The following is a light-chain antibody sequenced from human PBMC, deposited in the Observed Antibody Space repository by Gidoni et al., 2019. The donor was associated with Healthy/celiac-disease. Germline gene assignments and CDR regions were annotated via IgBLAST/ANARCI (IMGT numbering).Light chain of an antibody. V-gene: IGLV5-45*01. CDR1: SGINVGTYR. Sequence: ASLSASPGASASLTCTLRSGINVGTYRIYWYQQKPGSPPQYLLRYKSDSDKQQGSGVPSRFSGSKDASANAGILLISGLQSEDEADYYCMIWHSSAYVFGTGTKVTVL. J-gene: IGLJ1*01. CDR3: MIWHSSAYV. CDR2: YKSDSDK.